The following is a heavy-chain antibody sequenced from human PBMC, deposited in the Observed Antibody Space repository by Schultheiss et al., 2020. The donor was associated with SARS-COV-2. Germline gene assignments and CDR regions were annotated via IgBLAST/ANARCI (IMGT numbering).Heavy chain of an antibody. V-gene: IGHV4-61*01. Sequence: SETLSLTCTVSGGSVSSGSYYWGWIRQPPGKGLEWIGYIYYSGSTYYNPSLKSRVTISVDTSKNQFSLKLSSVTAADTAVYYCARDARYGFRGRSERGMDVWGQGTTVTVSS. CDR2: IYYSGST. D-gene: IGHD5-24*01. CDR1: GGSVSSGSYY. CDR3: ARDARYGFRGRSERGMDV. J-gene: IGHJ6*02.